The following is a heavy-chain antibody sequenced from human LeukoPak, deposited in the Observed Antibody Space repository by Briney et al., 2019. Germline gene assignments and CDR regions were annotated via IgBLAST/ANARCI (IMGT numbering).Heavy chain of an antibody. D-gene: IGHD6-19*01. CDR2: ISYDGSIK. Sequence: AGGSLRPSCAASGFTFSKFAMNWVRQAPGKGLEWVAFISYDGSIKSYADSVKGRFAVSRDNSKNTLYLQMNSLRPEDTAFYYCAKSYDNGWYVCDYWGQGTLVTVSS. V-gene: IGHV3-30*09. CDR1: GFTFSKFA. CDR3: AKSYDNGWYVCDY. J-gene: IGHJ4*02.